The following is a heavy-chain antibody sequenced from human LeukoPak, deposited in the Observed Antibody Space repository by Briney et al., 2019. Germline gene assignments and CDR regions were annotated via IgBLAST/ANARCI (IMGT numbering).Heavy chain of an antibody. CDR1: GFTFSSYW. CDR2: IKSDGST. J-gene: IGHJ1*01. Sequence: GGSLRLSCAASGFTFSSYWMHWVRQAPGKGLVWVSRIKSDGSTHYADSVKGRFTISRDNAKKTVSLQMNSLRAEDTGVYYCARAPSEIGGYYPEYFRHWGQGTLVTVSS. CDR3: ARAPSEIGGYYPEYFRH. D-gene: IGHD3-22*01. V-gene: IGHV3-74*01.